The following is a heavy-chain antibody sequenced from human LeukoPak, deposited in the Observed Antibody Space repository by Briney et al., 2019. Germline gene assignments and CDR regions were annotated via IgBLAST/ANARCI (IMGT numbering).Heavy chain of an antibody. D-gene: IGHD1-1*01. CDR3: ARDTAGSTTGTTLAY. V-gene: IGHV3-30-3*01. CDR1: GFTFSSYA. J-gene: IGHJ4*02. CDR2: ISYDGSNK. Sequence: GGSLRLSCAASGFTFSSYAMHWVRQAPGKGLEWVAVISYDGSNKYYADSVKGRFTISRDNSKNTLYLQMNSLRAEDTAVYYCARDTAGSTTGTTLAYWGQETLVTVSS.